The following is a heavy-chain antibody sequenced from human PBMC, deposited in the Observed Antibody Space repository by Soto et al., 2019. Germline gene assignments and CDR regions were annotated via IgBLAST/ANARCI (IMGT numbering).Heavy chain of an antibody. CDR1: GGSFSGYY. V-gene: IGHV4-34*01. Sequence: SETLSLTCAVYGGSFSGYYWSWIRQPPGKGLEWIGEINHSGSTNYNPSLKGRVTISVDTSKNQFSLKLSSVTAADTAVYYCAIFWSGDYYYMDVWGKGTTVTVSS. D-gene: IGHD3-3*01. J-gene: IGHJ6*03. CDR3: AIFWSGDYYYMDV. CDR2: INHSGST.